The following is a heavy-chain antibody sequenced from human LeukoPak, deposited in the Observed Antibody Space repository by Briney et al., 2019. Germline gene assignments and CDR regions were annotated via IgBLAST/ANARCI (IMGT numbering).Heavy chain of an antibody. D-gene: IGHD3-16*02. CDR3: ARPQSYLGYYNMDV. CDR2: INESGST. V-gene: IGHV4-34*01. Sequence: SETLSLTCAVYGGSFSGDYWSWIRQAPGKGLEWIGEINESGSTNYNPSLKSRVTISVDTSKNQFSLKLNSVTAADTAVYYCARPQSYLGYYNMDVWGKGTTVTVSS. J-gene: IGHJ6*03. CDR1: GGSFSGDY.